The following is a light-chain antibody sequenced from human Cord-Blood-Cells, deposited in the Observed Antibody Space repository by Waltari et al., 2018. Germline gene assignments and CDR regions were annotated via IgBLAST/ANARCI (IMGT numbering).Light chain of an antibody. Sequence: QSALTQPASVSGSPGQSITISCPGTSSNVGGYHYVSWYQQHPGKAPKRMIYDVSKRPSGVSNRFSGSKSGNTASLTISGLQAEDEADYYCSSYTSSSTLGVFGGGTKLTVL. CDR1: SSNVGGYHY. J-gene: IGLJ3*02. CDR3: SSYTSSSTLGV. V-gene: IGLV2-14*03. CDR2: DVS.